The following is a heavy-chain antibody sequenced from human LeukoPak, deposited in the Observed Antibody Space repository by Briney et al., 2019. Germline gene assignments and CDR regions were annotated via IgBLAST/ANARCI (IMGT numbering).Heavy chain of an antibody. J-gene: IGHJ4*02. V-gene: IGHV3-30*01. CDR3: AGDASTLDY. CDR2: ISYDGSNK. Sequence: GGSLRLSCAASGFTFSSYAMHWVRQAPGKGLEWVAVISYDGSNKYYADSVKGRFTISRDNSKNTLYLQMNSLRAEDTAVYYCAGDASTLDYWGQGTLVTVSS. CDR1: GFTFSSYA. D-gene: IGHD5/OR15-5a*01.